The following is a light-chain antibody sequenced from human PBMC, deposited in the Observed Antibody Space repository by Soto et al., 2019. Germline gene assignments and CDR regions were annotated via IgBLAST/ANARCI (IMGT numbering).Light chain of an antibody. CDR1: QSITTW. CDR3: QQYNNYPWT. V-gene: IGKV1-5*01. J-gene: IGKJ1*01. Sequence: DIQMTQSPSTLSASVGDRVTISCRASQSITTWLAWYQQKPGKAPRFLIYDGTSLESGVPSRFSGSGSGTAFTLTISGLQPDDFATYYCQQYNNYPWTFAQGTKVEVK. CDR2: DGT.